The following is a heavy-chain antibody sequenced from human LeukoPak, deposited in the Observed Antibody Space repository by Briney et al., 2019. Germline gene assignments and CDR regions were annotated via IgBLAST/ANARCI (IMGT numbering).Heavy chain of an antibody. D-gene: IGHD3-22*01. CDR1: GGSISSSSYY. CDR3: ARQDSSGYFNWFDP. V-gene: IGHV4-61*05. CDR2: IYYSGST. Sequence: PSETLSLTCTVSGGSISSSSYYWGWIRQPPGKGLEWIGYIYYSGSTYYNPSLKSRVTISVDTSKNQFSLKLSSVTAADTAVYYCARQDSSGYFNWFDPWGQGTLVTVSS. J-gene: IGHJ5*02.